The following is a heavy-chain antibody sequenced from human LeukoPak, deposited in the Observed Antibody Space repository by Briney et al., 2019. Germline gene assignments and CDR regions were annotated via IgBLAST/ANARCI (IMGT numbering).Heavy chain of an antibody. CDR2: ISSGSSTI. Sequence: GGSLRLSWAASGFTFSRYSMNWVRQAPGKGREWVSYISSGSSTIYYTDSVKGRFTISRDNAKNSLYLQMNSLRAEDTAVYYCARGARGFWSGYYDYWGQGTLVTVSS. CDR1: GFTFSRYS. V-gene: IGHV3-48*01. J-gene: IGHJ4*02. CDR3: ARGARGFWSGYYDY. D-gene: IGHD3-3*01.